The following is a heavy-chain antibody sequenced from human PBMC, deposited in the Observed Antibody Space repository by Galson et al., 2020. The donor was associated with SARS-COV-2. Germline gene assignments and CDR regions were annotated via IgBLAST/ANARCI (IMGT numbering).Heavy chain of an antibody. CDR3: ARGDFYSKFFFDF. CDR2: INPNSGKT. Sequence: ASVKVSCKASGYTFTTYDIHWVRQAPGQGPEWMGWINPNSGKTDSAQKFQGRVTMTTDTSKTTAYMEVSGLRSEDTAIYYCARGDFYSKFFFDFWGQGSLVTVSS. J-gene: IGHJ4*01. V-gene: IGHV1-8*01. D-gene: IGHD4-4*01. CDR1: GYTFTTYD.